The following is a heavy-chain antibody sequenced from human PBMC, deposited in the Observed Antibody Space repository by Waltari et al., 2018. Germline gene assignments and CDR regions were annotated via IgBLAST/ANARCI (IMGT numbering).Heavy chain of an antibody. Sequence: EVQLVQSGAEVKKPGAPLKISCKGSGFNFAPYWIGWVRQMPGKGLEWMGVIYPGDSNTMYSPSFQGQVTFSADESTDTAYLQWTSLKASDTAIYYCARRAYQYYFDYWGQGTLVTVSS. D-gene: IGHD2-21*01. CDR1: GFNFAPYW. J-gene: IGHJ4*02. CDR2: IYPGDSNT. V-gene: IGHV5-51*01. CDR3: ARRAYQYYFDY.